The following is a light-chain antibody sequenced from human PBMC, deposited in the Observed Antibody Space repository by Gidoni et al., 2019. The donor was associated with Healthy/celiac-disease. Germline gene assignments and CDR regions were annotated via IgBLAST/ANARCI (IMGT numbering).Light chain of an antibody. CDR2: GVS. V-gene: IGLV2-11*01. Sequence: QSALPQPRSLYGSPGQSLSISCTGTSSAVGGYNYVSWYKQHPGKAPKRMIYGVSKLPSRVPDRVSGSKSGNTASLTSSWLQAEDEADYYFCSYAGSYTWVFGGGTKLTVL. CDR3: CSYAGSYTWV. CDR1: SSAVGGYNY. J-gene: IGLJ3*02.